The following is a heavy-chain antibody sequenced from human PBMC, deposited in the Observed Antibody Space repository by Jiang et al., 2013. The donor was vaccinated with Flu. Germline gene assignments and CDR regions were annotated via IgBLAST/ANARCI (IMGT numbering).Heavy chain of an antibody. V-gene: IGHV3-7*01. CDR1: GFTFSSYW. J-gene: IGHJ5*02. CDR2: IKQDGSEK. CDR3: AREDILVWFGELLCWFDP. Sequence: QLLESGGGLVQPGGSLRLSCAASGFTFSSYWMSWVRQAPGKGLEWVVNIKQDGSEKYYVDSVKGRFTISRDNAKNSLYLQMNSLRAEDTAVYYCAREDILVWFGELLCWFDPWGQGTLVTVSS. D-gene: IGHD3-10*01.